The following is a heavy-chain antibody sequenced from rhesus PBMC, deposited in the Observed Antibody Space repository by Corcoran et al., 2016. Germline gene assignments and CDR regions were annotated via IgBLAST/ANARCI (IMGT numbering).Heavy chain of an antibody. CDR2: IYGSSGST. CDR3: ARQVGSGWSKRFDY. J-gene: IGHJ4*01. CDR1: GGSIRGGYD. Sequence: QVQLQESGPGLVKPSETLSLTCAVSGGSIRGGYDWSWIRQPPGKGLEWIGYIYGSSGSTNYNPSRKNRVTISKDTSKNQFSLKLSSVTAADTAVYYCARQVGSGWSKRFDYWGQGVLVTVSS. D-gene: IGHD6S26*01. V-gene: IGHV4-76*01.